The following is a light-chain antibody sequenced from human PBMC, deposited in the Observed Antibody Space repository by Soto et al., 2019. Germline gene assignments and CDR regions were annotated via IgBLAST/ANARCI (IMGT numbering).Light chain of an antibody. J-gene: IGLJ2*01. CDR3: GTWDNSLGSGV. CDR1: TSNIGNNY. Sequence: QSALTQPPSVSAAPGQKVTISCSGSTSNIGNNYVSWYQQFPGTAPKLLIYDNNKRPSGIPDRFSASRSGTSATLGITGLQTGDEAHYYCGTWDNSLGSGVFGGGTKVTVL. CDR2: DNN. V-gene: IGLV1-51*01.